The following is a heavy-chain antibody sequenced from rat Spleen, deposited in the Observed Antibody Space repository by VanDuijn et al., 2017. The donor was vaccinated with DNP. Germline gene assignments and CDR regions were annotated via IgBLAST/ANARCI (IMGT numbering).Heavy chain of an antibody. CDR3: ARWRIGPHYFDY. CDR1: GSSITSTY. J-gene: IGHJ2*01. Sequence: EVQLQESGPGLVKPSQPLSLTCSVTGSSITSTYWGWIREFPGNKMQYIGHISYSGTTNYNPSLKSRISITRDTSKNQFFLHLHSVTTEDTATFYCARWRIGPHYFDYWGQGVMVTVSS. V-gene: IGHV3-1*01. CDR2: ISYSGTT. D-gene: IGHD1-11*01.